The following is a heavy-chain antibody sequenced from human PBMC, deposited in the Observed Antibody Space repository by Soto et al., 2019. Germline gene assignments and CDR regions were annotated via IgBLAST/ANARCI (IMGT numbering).Heavy chain of an antibody. CDR3: GRDGGYQRFDY. CDR2: INPSGGNI. V-gene: IGHV1-46*03. Sequence: QVQLVQSGAEVKKPGASVKVSCKASGYTFTTYYIHWVRQAPGQGLEWMGIINPSGGNIPYAQKCKGRVTMTRDTSTSTVYMELSSLRSEDTAVYYCGRDGGYQRFDYWGQGALVTVSS. CDR1: GYTFTTYY. D-gene: IGHD2-2*01. J-gene: IGHJ4*02.